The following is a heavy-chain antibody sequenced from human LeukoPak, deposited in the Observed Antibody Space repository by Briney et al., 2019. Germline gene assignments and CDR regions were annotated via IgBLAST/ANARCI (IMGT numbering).Heavy chain of an antibody. J-gene: IGHJ6*02. Sequence: PGVSLRLSCAASGFAFSSYAMNWVRQAPGKGLEWVSGISGSGGSTYYADSVKGRFTISRYNSKNTLYLQMNSLRAEDTAVYYCAKVTHSSIAAPYGMDVWGQGTTVTVSS. D-gene: IGHD6-6*01. CDR2: ISGSGGST. CDR1: GFAFSSYA. V-gene: IGHV3-23*01. CDR3: AKVTHSSIAAPYGMDV.